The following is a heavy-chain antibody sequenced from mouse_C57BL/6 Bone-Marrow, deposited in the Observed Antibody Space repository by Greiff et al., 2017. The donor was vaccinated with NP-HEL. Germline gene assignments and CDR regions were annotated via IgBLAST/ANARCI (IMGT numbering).Heavy chain of an antibody. J-gene: IGHJ3*01. D-gene: IGHD2-4*01. Sequence: VQLQQPGAELVKPGASVKLSCKASGYTFTSYWMHWVKQRPGRGLEWIGRIDPNSGGTKYNEKFKSKATLTVDKPSSTAYMQLSRQTSEDSADYYGAREAIYYDYDGWFADWGQGTLVTVSA. V-gene: IGHV1-72*01. CDR3: AREAIYYDYDGWFAD. CDR1: GYTFTSYW. CDR2: IDPNSGGT.